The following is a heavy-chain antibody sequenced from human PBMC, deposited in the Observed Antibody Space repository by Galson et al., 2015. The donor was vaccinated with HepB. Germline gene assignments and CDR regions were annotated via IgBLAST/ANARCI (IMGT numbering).Heavy chain of an antibody. CDR1: GFAFSGYA. J-gene: IGHJ3*02. D-gene: IGHD4-23*01. CDR2: ISYDETTK. Sequence: SLRLSCAASGFAFSGYAMHWVRQAPLKGLEWVAYISYDETTKHYADSVKGRFTISRDNSKGTLYLQLNSLRTEDTAVYYCATVAWVVTSGFDIWGQGTMVTVSS. CDR3: ATVAWVVTSGFDI. V-gene: IGHV3-30*02.